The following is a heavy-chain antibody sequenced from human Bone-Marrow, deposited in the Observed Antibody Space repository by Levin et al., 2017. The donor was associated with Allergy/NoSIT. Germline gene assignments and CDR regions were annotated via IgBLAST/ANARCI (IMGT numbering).Heavy chain of an antibody. Sequence: PGGSLRLSCAASGLTFIGAWMSWVRQAPGKGLEWVGHIRSTAHGGTADYAAPVKGRFTISRDDSKNTLYLQMDSLKSEDTAVYYCTTDSPYHWSPGGYSYTLDYWGQGSLVTVSS. V-gene: IGHV3-15*01. CDR1: GLTFIGAW. J-gene: IGHJ4*02. CDR2: IRSTAHGGTA. CDR3: TTDSPYHWSPGGYSYTLDY. D-gene: IGHD2-15*01.